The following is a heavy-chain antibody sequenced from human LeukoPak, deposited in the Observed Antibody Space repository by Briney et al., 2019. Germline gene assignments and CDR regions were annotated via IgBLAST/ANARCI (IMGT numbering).Heavy chain of an antibody. Sequence: ASVKVSCKASGYTFTSYGISWVRQAPGQGLEWMGWINPNSGGTNYAQKFQGRVTMTRDTSISTAYMELSRLRSDDTAVYYCARVARRDIVVVPAAIVWFDPWGQGTLVTVSS. V-gene: IGHV1-2*02. CDR1: GYTFTSYG. D-gene: IGHD2-2*01. CDR3: ARVARRDIVVVPAAIVWFDP. CDR2: INPNSGGT. J-gene: IGHJ5*02.